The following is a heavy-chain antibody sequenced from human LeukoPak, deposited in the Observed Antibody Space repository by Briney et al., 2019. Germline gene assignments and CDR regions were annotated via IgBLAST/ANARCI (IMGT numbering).Heavy chain of an antibody. CDR1: GYTFTGYY. V-gene: IGHV1-2*02. Sequence: ASVKVSCKASGYTFTGYYMHWVRQAPGQGLEWMGWINPNSGGTNYAQKFQGRVTVTRDTSISTAYMELSRLRSDDTAVYYCARADFDWFTFDYWGQGTLVTVSS. CDR2: INPNSGGT. CDR3: ARADFDWFTFDY. J-gene: IGHJ4*02. D-gene: IGHD3-9*01.